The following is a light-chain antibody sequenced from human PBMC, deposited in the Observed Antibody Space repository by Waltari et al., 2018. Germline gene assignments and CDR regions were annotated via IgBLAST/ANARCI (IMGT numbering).Light chain of an antibody. Sequence: EIVLTQSPATLSLSPGERATLSCRASQSVSRSLAWYQQKPGQAPSLLIYGASSRATGVPDRFSGSGSGTDFSLTISRLEPEDFAVYYCQHYVRLPVTFGQGTKVEIK. V-gene: IGKV3-20*01. CDR2: GAS. CDR3: QHYVRLPVT. J-gene: IGKJ1*01. CDR1: QSVSRS.